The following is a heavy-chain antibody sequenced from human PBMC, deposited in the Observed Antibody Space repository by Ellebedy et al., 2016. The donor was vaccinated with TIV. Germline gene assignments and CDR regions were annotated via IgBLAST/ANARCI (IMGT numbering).Heavy chain of an antibody. CDR1: GFMFNTYN. CDR3: ARDGGVAGETDV. CDR2: INRGSSVM. Sequence: GESLKISCAASGFMFNTYNMDWVRQAPGKGLEWVSYINRGSSVMYYADSVKGRFTISRDNAKNSLYLQMNSLRDEDTAIYYCARDGGVAGETDVWGQGTTVTVSS. J-gene: IGHJ6*02. D-gene: IGHD2-15*01. V-gene: IGHV3-48*02.